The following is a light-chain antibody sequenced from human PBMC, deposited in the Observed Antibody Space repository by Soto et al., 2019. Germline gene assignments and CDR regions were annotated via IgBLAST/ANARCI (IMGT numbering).Light chain of an antibody. CDR3: QQYYSYPT. Sequence: DIQMTQSPSTLSAFVGDRFTITCRASQSINKWLAWYQQKPGKAPKLLIYAASTLQSGVPSRFSGSGSGTDFTLTISCLQSEDFATYYCQQYYSYPTFGQGTKVDTK. CDR2: AAS. V-gene: IGKV1-5*01. J-gene: IGKJ1*01. CDR1: QSINKW.